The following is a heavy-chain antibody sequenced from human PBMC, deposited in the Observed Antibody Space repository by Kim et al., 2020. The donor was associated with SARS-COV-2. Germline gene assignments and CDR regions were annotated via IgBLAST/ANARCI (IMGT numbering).Heavy chain of an antibody. V-gene: IGHV4-39*01. D-gene: IGHD6-19*01. J-gene: IGHJ5*02. Sequence: PSLKSRVTISVDTSKNQFSLKLSSVTAADTAVYYCARPVAVAGTHNWFDPWGQGTLVTVSS. CDR3: ARPVAVAGTHNWFDP.